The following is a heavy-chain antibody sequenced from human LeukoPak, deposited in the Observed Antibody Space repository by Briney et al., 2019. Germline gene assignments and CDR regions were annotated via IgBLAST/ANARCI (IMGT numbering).Heavy chain of an antibody. CDR2: INPNSGGT. V-gene: IGHV1-2*02. J-gene: IGHJ4*02. CDR3: ARDVGEYCSSTSCYASDY. D-gene: IGHD2-2*01. CDR1: GYTFSGYY. Sequence: ASVKVSCKASGYTFSGYYIHWVRQAPGQGLEWMGWINPNSGGTNYAQKFQGRVTMTRDTSISTAYMELSRLRSDDTAVYYCARDVGEYCSSTSCYASDYWGQGTLVTVSS.